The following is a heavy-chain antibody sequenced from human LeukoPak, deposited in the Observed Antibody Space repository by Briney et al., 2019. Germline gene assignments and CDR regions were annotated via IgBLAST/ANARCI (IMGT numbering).Heavy chain of an antibody. Sequence: GRSLRLSCAASGFTFSSYAMHWVRQAPGKGLEWVAVISYDESNKYYADSVKGRFTISRDNSKNTLYLQMNSLRAEDTAVYYCARSEEKPVTSEITMIVVVITPNFDYWGQGTLVTVSS. V-gene: IGHV3-30-3*01. CDR2: ISYDESNK. CDR3: ARSEEKPVTSEITMIVVVITPNFDY. CDR1: GFTFSSYA. J-gene: IGHJ4*02. D-gene: IGHD3-22*01.